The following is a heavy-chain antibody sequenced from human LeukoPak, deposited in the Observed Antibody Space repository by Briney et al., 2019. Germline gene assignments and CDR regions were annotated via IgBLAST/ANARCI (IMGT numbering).Heavy chain of an antibody. V-gene: IGHV4-59*06. CDR2: IYYSGST. Sequence: PSETLSLTCTVSGGSISSYYWSWIRQHPGKGLEWIGYIYYSGSTYYNPSLKSRVAISVDTSKNQFSLKLSSVTAADTAVYYCARGQQQLAPGWFDPWGQGTLVTVSS. CDR3: ARGQQQLAPGWFDP. J-gene: IGHJ5*02. CDR1: GGSISSYY. D-gene: IGHD6-13*01.